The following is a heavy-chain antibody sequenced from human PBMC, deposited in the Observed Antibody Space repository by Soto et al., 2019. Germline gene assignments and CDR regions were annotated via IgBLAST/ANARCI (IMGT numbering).Heavy chain of an antibody. V-gene: IGHV3-33*01. D-gene: IGHD5-12*01. Sequence: SCAASGFTFSSYGMHWVRQAPGKGLEWVAVIWYDGSNKYYADSVKGRFTISRDNSKNTLYLQMNSLRAEDTAVYYCARDLEVLSGYDYFDYWGQGTLVTVSS. CDR2: IWYDGSNK. CDR3: ARDLEVLSGYDYFDY. CDR1: GFTFSSYG. J-gene: IGHJ4*02.